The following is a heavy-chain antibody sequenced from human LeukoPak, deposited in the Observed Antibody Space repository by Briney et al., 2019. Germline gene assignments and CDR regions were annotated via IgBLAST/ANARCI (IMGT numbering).Heavy chain of an antibody. CDR1: GGSISSSIYY. V-gene: IGHV4-39*01. Sequence: PSETLSLTCTVSGGSISSSIYYWGWIRQPPGKGLEWIGSIYYSGSTYYNLSLKSRVTISVDTSKNQFSLKLSSVTAADTAVYYCARPLSGGYSGYDFNYWGQGTLVTVSS. CDR3: ARPLSGGYSGYDFNY. J-gene: IGHJ4*02. CDR2: IYYSGST. D-gene: IGHD5-12*01.